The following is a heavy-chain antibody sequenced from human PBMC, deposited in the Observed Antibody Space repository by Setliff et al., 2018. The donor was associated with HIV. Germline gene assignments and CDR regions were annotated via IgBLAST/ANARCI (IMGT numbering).Heavy chain of an antibody. CDR2: ISAYNGKT. CDR3: ARGPPIVVVTAAPLTFDY. Sequence: ASVKVSCKASGFPFSSYGISWVRQAPGQGLEWMGWISAYNGKTEYAQKLQGRVTMTTDTSTSTAYMELRSLRSDDTAVYYCARGPPIVVVTAAPLTFDYWGQGTLVTVSS. D-gene: IGHD2-2*01. CDR1: GFPFSSYG. J-gene: IGHJ4*02. V-gene: IGHV1-18*01.